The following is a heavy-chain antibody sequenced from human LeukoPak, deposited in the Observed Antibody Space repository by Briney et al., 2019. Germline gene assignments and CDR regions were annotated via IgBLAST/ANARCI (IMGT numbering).Heavy chain of an antibody. CDR3: AKASNNWGKFYLDY. CDR2: ISGSGGST. Sequence: PGGSLRLSCAASGFTFSSYWMSWVRQAPGKGLEWVSVISGSGGSTYYADSVKGRFTISRDSSKNTLFLEMNSLRADDTAVYYCAKASNNWGKFYLDYWGQETLVTVSS. V-gene: IGHV3-23*01. D-gene: IGHD7-27*01. CDR1: GFTFSSYW. J-gene: IGHJ4*02.